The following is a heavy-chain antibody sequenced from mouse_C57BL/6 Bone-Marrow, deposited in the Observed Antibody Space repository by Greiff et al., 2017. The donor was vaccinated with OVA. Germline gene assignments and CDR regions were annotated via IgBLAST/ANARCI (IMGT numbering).Heavy chain of an antibody. CDR2: IYPGDGDT. V-gene: IGHV1-80*01. D-gene: IGHD2-2*01. J-gene: IGHJ3*01. CDR1: GYAFSSYW. CDR3: ARGGYGYDGFAY. Sequence: QVHVKQSGAELVKPGASVKISCKASGYAFSSYWMNWVKQRPGKGLEWIGQIYPGDGDTNYNGKFKGKATLTADKSSSTAYMQLSSLTSEDSAVYFCARGGYGYDGFAYWGQGTLVTVSA.